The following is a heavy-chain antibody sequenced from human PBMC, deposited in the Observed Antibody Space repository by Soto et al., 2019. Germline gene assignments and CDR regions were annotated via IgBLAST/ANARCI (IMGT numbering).Heavy chain of an antibody. V-gene: IGHV3-7*01. CDR3: VTVRNWESLDI. D-gene: IGHD3-9*01. J-gene: IGHJ3*02. CDR2: INPDESVK. CDR1: GFSFSNNW. Sequence: GGSLRLSCAASGFSFSNNWMSWIRQAPGKGPEWVANINPDESVKNYGDSVKGRFTVSRDNAGNLLYLQLNSLRAEDTAVYYCVTVRNWESLDIWGQGTMVTVSS.